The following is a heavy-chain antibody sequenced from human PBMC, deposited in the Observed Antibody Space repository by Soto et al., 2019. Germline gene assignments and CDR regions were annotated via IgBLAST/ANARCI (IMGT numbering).Heavy chain of an antibody. CDR2: FHPEDGET. D-gene: IGHD2-15*01. V-gene: IGHV1-24*01. CDR3: ATAMTVVVVRATYPGAFDI. Sequence: APVEVSFQVSGNTPTESSMHWVRQAPGKGPEWMGGFHPEDGETIYAQKFQGRVTMTEDTSTDTAYMELSSLRSEDTAVYYCATAMTVVVVRATYPGAFDIWGQGTMVTVSS. CDR1: GNTPTESS. J-gene: IGHJ3*02.